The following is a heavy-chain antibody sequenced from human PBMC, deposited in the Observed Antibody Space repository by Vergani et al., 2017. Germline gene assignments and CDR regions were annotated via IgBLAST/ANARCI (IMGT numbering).Heavy chain of an antibody. D-gene: IGHD2-21*02. CDR2: INHSGST. CDR3: ATGGLARPLLGLNDY. J-gene: IGHJ4*02. CDR1: GGSFSGYY. Sequence: QVQLQQWGAGLLKPSETLSLTCAVYGGSFSGYYWSWIRQPPGKGLEWIGEINHSGSTNYNPSLKSRVTISVDTSKNQFSLKLSSVAAADTAVYYCATGGLARPLLGLNDYWGQGTLVTVSS. V-gene: IGHV4-34*01.